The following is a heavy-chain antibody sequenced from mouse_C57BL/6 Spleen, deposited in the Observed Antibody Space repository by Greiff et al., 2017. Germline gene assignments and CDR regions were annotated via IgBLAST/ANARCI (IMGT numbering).Heavy chain of an antibody. Sequence: VQLQQPGAELVMPGASVKLSCKASGYTFTSYWMHWVKQRPGQGLEWIGEIDPSDSYTNYNQKFKGQSTLTVDKSSSTAYMQLSSLTSEDSAVYYCARRDDYDDYFDYWGQGTTLTVSS. CDR1: GYTFTSYW. CDR3: ARRDDYDDYFDY. J-gene: IGHJ2*01. V-gene: IGHV1-69*01. D-gene: IGHD2-4*01. CDR2: IDPSDSYT.